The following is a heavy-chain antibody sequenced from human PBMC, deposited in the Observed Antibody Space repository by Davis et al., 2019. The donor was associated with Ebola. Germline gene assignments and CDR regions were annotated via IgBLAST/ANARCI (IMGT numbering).Heavy chain of an antibody. J-gene: IGHJ6*02. V-gene: IGHV3-23*01. Sequence: GESLKISCAASGFIFKNYGLKWVRQAPGEGLEWVSAISGSGDITSYADSVKGRFTVTRDNSKNTLYLQMNSLRAEDTAVYYCAKVSSYGHGFYYYYGMDVWGQGTTVTVSS. CDR2: ISGSGDIT. D-gene: IGHD5-18*01. CDR3: AKVSSYGHGFYYYYGMDV. CDR1: GFIFKNYG.